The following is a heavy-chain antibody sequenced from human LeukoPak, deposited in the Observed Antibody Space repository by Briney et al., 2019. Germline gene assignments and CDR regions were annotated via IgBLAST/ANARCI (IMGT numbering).Heavy chain of an antibody. Sequence: SQTLSLTCTVSGGSINNGGYYWSWIRQHPGKGLEWIGYIYYSGSSYYNPSLRSRVTISVDTSKNHFSLKLSSVTAADTAVYYCARNRDGYNSFDYWGQGTLVTVSS. D-gene: IGHD5-24*01. J-gene: IGHJ4*02. CDR2: IYYSGSS. CDR1: GGSINNGGYY. CDR3: ARNRDGYNSFDY. V-gene: IGHV4-31*03.